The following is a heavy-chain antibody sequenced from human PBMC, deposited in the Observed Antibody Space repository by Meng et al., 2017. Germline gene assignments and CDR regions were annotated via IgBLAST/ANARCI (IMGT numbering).Heavy chain of an antibody. J-gene: IGHJ5*02. CDR1: GGTFSSYA. D-gene: IGHD2-15*01. CDR2: IIPIFATA. CDR3: AKEVDNWFDP. Sequence: QVQLVQAGSEVKKPGSSVKVSCKASGGTFSSYAISWVRQAPGQGLEWMGGIIPIFATANYAQKFQGRVTITADESTSTAYMELSSLRSEDTAVYYCAKEVDNWFDPWGQGTLVTASS. V-gene: IGHV1-69*01.